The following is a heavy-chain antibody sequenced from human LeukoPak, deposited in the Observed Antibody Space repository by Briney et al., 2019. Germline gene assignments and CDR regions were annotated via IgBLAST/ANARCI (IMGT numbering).Heavy chain of an antibody. CDR2: NFDTGST. J-gene: IGHJ6*02. V-gene: IGHV4-59*01. Sequence: SETLSLTCIVSGGSIRMYYWSWIRQSPGKGLEWIGYNFDTGSTNYNPSLKSRVTISVDTSKNQLYLNLNSVTAADTAVYYCAGDPIGNDSPVWGQGTTVTVSS. CDR3: AGDPIGNDSPV. CDR1: GGSIRMYY. D-gene: IGHD3-22*01.